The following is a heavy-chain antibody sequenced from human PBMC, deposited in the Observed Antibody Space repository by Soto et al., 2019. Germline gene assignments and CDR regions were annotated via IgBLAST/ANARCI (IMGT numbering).Heavy chain of an antibody. Sequence: QVQLVQSGAEVQKPGSSVKVSCKASGGTFSSYAISWVRQAPGQGLEWMGGIIPIFGTANYAQKFQGRVTITADESTSTAYMELSSLRSEDTAVYYCARSPRSGSYDGASHYWGQGTLVTVSS. CDR2: IIPIFGTA. D-gene: IGHD1-26*01. J-gene: IGHJ4*02. CDR1: GGTFSSYA. CDR3: ARSPRSGSYDGASHY. V-gene: IGHV1-69*01.